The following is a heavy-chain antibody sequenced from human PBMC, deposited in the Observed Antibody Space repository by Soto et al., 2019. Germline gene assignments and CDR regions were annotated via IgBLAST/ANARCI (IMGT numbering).Heavy chain of an antibody. CDR3: VKPRAKGGPYDPH. Sequence: SGGSLRLSCSASGFTFSSQSMHWVRQAPGKGLEYISAISGNGDRIYYADSVRGRFTISRDNSKNTLFLQMSSLRPDGTAVYYCVKPRAKGGPYDPHWGQGTLVTVSS. CDR1: GFTFSSQS. J-gene: IGHJ4*02. D-gene: IGHD5-12*01. CDR2: ISGNGDRI. V-gene: IGHV3-64D*08.